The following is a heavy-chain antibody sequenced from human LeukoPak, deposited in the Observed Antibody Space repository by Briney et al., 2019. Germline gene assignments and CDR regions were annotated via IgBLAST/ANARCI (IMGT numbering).Heavy chain of an antibody. Sequence: SETLSLTCTVSGGSISSSSYYWGWIRQPPGKGLEWIGSIYYSGSTYYNPSLKSRVTISVDTSKNQFSLKLSSVTAADTAVYYCARRRYSYGLLYLYWGQGTLVTVSS. D-gene: IGHD5-18*01. CDR1: GGSISSSSYY. J-gene: IGHJ4*02. CDR2: IYYSGST. V-gene: IGHV4-39*01. CDR3: ARRRYSYGLLYLY.